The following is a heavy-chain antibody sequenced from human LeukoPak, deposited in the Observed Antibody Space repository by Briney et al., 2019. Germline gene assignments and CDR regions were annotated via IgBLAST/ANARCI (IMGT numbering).Heavy chain of an antibody. CDR1: GYTFTSYD. D-gene: IGHD2-2*01. CDR2: MNPNSGNT. V-gene: IGHV1-8*01. J-gene: IGHJ5*02. Sequence: EASVKVSCKASGYTFTSYDINWVRQATGQGLEWMGWMNPNSGNTGYAQKFQGRVTMTRNTSISTAYMELSSLRSEDTAVYYRARGAPASTSQFDPWGQGTLVTVSS. CDR3: ARGAPASTSQFDP.